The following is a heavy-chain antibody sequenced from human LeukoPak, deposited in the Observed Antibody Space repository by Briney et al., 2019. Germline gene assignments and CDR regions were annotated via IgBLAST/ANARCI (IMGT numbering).Heavy chain of an antibody. D-gene: IGHD3-3*01. CDR1: GITFISYG. V-gene: IGHV3-33*01. J-gene: IGHJ4*02. Sequence: GGSLRLSCAASGITFISYGMHWVRQAPDKGLEWVAFIWSDGSYKYYAESVKGRFTISRDNSKNTLYLQMNSLGAEDTAVYYCARDPQGSGYAFDYWGQGTLVTVSS. CDR2: IWSDGSYK. CDR3: ARDPQGSGYAFDY.